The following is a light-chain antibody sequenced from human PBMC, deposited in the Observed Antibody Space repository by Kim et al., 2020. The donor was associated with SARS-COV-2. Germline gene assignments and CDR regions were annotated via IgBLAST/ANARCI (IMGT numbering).Light chain of an antibody. Sequence: SASVGDRVTITCRARQGMSNYLAWYQEKPGKVPKLLIYGASALQSGVPSRFSGSGSGTDFTLTISSLQPEDVATYYCQKYNSAPRTFGQGTKLEI. CDR1: QGMSNY. J-gene: IGKJ2*02. CDR3: QKYNSAPRT. CDR2: GAS. V-gene: IGKV1-27*01.